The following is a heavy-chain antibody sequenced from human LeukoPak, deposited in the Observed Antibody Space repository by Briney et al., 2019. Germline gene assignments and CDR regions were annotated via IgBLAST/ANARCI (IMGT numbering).Heavy chain of an antibody. CDR3: ARAVREWLLYYYYYMDV. Sequence: PGGSLRLSCAASGFTFSDYYMSWIRQAPGKGLEWVSYISSSGSTIYYADSVKGRFTISRDNAKNSLYLQMNSLRAEDTAVYYCARAVREWLLYYYYYMDVWGKGTTVTVSS. D-gene: IGHD3-3*01. CDR1: GFTFSDYY. V-gene: IGHV3-11*04. J-gene: IGHJ6*03. CDR2: ISSSGSTI.